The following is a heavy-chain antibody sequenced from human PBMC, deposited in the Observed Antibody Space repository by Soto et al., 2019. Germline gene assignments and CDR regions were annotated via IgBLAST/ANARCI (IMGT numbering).Heavy chain of an antibody. J-gene: IGHJ6*03. CDR2: IYHSGST. Sequence: PSETLSLTCTVSGGSITSYYWSWIRQPPGKGLEWIGNIYHSGSTNYNPSLKSRVTISVDTSKNQFSLQLTSVTAADTAVYYCVRGVAPYGHDYYYYMDVWGKGTTVTVSS. V-gene: IGHV4-59*01. D-gene: IGHD2-15*01. CDR1: GGSITSYY. CDR3: VRGVAPYGHDYYYYMDV.